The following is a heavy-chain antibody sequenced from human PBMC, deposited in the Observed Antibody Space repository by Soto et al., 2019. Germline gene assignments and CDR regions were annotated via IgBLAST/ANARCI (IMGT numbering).Heavy chain of an antibody. Sequence: EGQLVESGGGLVQPGGSLRLSCAVSGFTFTDYSLNWVRQAPGKGLEWVSYISASRRTIYYAGSVKGRFTVSRDNAKNSRYPQMNSLRDEDTAVYYCARDGRRGYDLDVWGQGTTVTVSS. CDR1: GFTFTDYS. D-gene: IGHD1-26*01. V-gene: IGHV3-48*02. CDR2: ISASRRTI. CDR3: ARDGRRGYDLDV. J-gene: IGHJ6*02.